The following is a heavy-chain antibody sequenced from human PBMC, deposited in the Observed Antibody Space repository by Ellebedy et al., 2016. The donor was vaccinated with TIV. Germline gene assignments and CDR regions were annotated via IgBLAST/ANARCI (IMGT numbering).Heavy chain of an antibody. CDR1: GFTFSNAW. CDR2: IKSKTDGGTT. D-gene: IGHD3-10*01. J-gene: IGHJ4*02. V-gene: IGHV3-15*01. CDR3: TTDLGVLLWFGEPEGLTDY. Sequence: GESLKISXAASGFTFSNAWMSWVRQAPGKGLEWVGRIKSKTDGGTTDYAAPVKGRFTISRDDSKNTLYLQMNSLKTEDTAVYYCTTDLGVLLWFGEPEGLTDYWGQGTLVTVSS.